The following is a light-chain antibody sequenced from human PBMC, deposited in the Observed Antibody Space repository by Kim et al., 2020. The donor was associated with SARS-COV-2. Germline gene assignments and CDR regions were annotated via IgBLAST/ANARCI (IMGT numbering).Light chain of an antibody. CDR3: QKYNSAPRT. V-gene: IGKV1-27*01. CDR2: AAS. Sequence: DIQMTQSPSSLSASVGDRVTITCRASQGISNYLAWYQQKPGKVPKLLIYAASALQSGVPSRFSGSGSVTDFTLTISSLQPEEVATYYCQKYNSAPRTFVQGTKVDIK. CDR1: QGISNY. J-gene: IGKJ1*01.